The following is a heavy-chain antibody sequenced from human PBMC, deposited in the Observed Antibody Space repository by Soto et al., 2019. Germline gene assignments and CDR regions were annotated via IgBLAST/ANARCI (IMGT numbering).Heavy chain of an antibody. CDR2: IYYSGST. J-gene: IGHJ4*02. V-gene: IGHV4-59*08. CDR3: ATYYDSSGFFDY. D-gene: IGHD3-22*01. Sequence: SETLSLTCTVSGGSTSSYYWSWIRQPPGKGLEWIGYIYYSGSTNYNPSLKSRVTISVDTSKNQFSLKLSSVTAADTAVYYCATYYDSSGFFDYWGQGTLVTVSS. CDR1: GGSTSSYY.